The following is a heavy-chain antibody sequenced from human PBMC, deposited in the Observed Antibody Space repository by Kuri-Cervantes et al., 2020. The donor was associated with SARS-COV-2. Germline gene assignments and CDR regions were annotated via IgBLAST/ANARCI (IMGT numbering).Heavy chain of an antibody. CDR2: VKTNSGNT. V-gene: IGHV1-8*01. Sequence: ASVKVSCKAPETTFPNYDINWVRQATGQGLEWMGMVKTNSGNTLYAQIFQGRVTMTRDTSTSTVYMELRSLRSDDTAVYYCASSGITGSVYYYMDVWGKGTTVTVSS. J-gene: IGHJ6*03. CDR1: ETTFPNYD. CDR3: ASSGITGSVYYYMDV. D-gene: IGHD1-20*01.